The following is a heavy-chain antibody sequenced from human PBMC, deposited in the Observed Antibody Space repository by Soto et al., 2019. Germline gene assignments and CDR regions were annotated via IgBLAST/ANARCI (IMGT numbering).Heavy chain of an antibody. Sequence: SETLSLTCTVSGGSISSYYWSWIRQPPGKGLEWIGYIYYSGSTNYNPSLKGRVTISVDTSKNQFSLKLSSVTAADTAVYYCARDGSYHGMDVWGQGTTVTVSS. CDR3: ARDGSYHGMDV. V-gene: IGHV4-59*01. CDR2: IYYSGST. J-gene: IGHJ6*02. D-gene: IGHD1-26*01. CDR1: GGSISSYY.